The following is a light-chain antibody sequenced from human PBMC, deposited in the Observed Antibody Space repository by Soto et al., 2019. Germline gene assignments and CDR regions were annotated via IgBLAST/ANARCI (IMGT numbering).Light chain of an antibody. V-gene: IGKV3-20*01. CDR3: QHFGSSPPWP. CDR2: GAY. Sequence: EIEMTKSPATLSGSTGVRATLSCRSTQSISDTLAWYQQNPGQAHRLLIHGAYSRAAGIPDRFRGSGSGTDFTLTIRRLEPADLAVYYGQHFGSSPPWPVGQRNMGDIK. CDR1: QSISDT. J-gene: IGKJ1*01.